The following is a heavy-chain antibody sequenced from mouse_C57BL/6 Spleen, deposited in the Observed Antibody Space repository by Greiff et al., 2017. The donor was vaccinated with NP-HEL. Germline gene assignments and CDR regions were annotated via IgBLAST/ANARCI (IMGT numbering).Heavy chain of an antibody. CDR3: ARDDYEGDFDY. CDR2: IDPSDSET. V-gene: IGHV1-52*01. Sequence: VKLQQPGAELVRPGSSVKLSCKASGYTFTSYWMHWVKQRPIQGLEWIGNIDPSDSETHYNQKFKGKATLTVDKSSSTAYMQLSSLTSEDSAVYYCARDDYEGDFDYWGQGTTLTVSS. D-gene: IGHD2-4*01. CDR1: GYTFTSYW. J-gene: IGHJ2*01.